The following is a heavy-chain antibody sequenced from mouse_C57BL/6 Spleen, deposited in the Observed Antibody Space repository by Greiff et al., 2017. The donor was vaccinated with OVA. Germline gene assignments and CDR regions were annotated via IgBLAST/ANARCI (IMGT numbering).Heavy chain of an antibody. CDR2: IWSGGST. D-gene: IGHD2-4*01. CDR3: ARNRYDYDFYYYAMDY. V-gene: IGHV2-2*01. Sequence: QVQLKESGPGLVQPSQSLSITCTVSGFSLTSYGVHWVRQSPGKGLEWLGVIWSGGSTDYNAAFISRLSISKDNSKSQVFFKMNSLQADDTAIYYCARNRYDYDFYYYAMDYWGQGTSVTVSS. J-gene: IGHJ4*01. CDR1: GFSLTSYG.